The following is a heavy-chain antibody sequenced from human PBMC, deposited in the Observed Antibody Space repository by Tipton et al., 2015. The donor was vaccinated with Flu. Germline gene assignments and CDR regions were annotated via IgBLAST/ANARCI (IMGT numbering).Heavy chain of an antibody. CDR3: ARDHPPSITVLGEITDYFGMAV. Sequence: RSLRLSCAASGFIFSTYGMHWVRQAPGKGLEWVAVIWYDGSNKYYADSVKGRFTISRDNSKNTVYLQMNSLRAEDTAVYYCARDHPPSITVLGEITDYFGMAVWGQGTTVTVSS. CDR1: GFIFSTYG. D-gene: IGHD3-3*01. CDR2: IWYDGSNK. J-gene: IGHJ6*02. V-gene: IGHV3-33*01.